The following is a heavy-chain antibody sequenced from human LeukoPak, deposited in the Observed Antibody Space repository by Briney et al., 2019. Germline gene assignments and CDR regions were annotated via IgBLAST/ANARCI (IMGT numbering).Heavy chain of an antibody. CDR1: GFTFSSYG. Sequence: GGSLRLSCAASGFTFSSYGMHWVRQAPGKGLEWVAVISYDGSNKYYADSVKGRFTISRDNSKNTLYLQMNSLRAEDTAVYYCARDLGAYYYDSSGYYSAGAFDIWGQGTMVTVSS. D-gene: IGHD3-22*01. J-gene: IGHJ3*02. V-gene: IGHV3-30*03. CDR2: ISYDGSNK. CDR3: ARDLGAYYYDSSGYYSAGAFDI.